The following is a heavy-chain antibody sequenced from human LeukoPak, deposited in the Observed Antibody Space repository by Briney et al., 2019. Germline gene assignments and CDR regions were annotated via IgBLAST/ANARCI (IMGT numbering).Heavy chain of an antibody. J-gene: IGHJ6*02. D-gene: IGHD3-3*01. CDR1: GFTFSSYA. CDR3: ARDLRVILEWLPFFGMDV. Sequence: GGSLRLSCAASGFTFSSYAMHWVRQAPGKGLEYVSAISSNGGSTYYANSVKGRFTISRDNSKNTLYLQMGSLRAEDMAVYYCARDLRVILEWLPFFGMDVWGQGTTVTVSS. V-gene: IGHV3-64*01. CDR2: ISSNGGST.